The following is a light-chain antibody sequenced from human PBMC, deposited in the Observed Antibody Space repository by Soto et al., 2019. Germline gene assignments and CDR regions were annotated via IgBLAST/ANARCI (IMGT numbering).Light chain of an antibody. CDR1: SSDVDGYDY. Sequence: QSVLTQPASVSGSPGQSITISCTGTSSDVDGYDYVSWYQQHPGKAPKLMIYDVSNRPSGVSTRFSGSKSGNTASLTISGLQAEDEADYYCTSYTISSPYVFGTGTKVTVL. CDR2: DVS. J-gene: IGLJ1*01. V-gene: IGLV2-14*01. CDR3: TSYTISSPYV.